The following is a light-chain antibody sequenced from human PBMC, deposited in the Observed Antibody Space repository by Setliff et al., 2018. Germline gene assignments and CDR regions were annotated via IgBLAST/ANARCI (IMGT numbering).Light chain of an antibody. CDR1: QSVSSSY. Sequence: EIVLTQSPGTLSLSPGERATLSCRASQSVSSSYLGWYQQKPGQAPRLLIYGASSRATGIPDRFSGSGPGTDLTLTISRLEPEDFAVYYCQQYGSSSTWTFGQGTKVDSK. V-gene: IGKV3-20*01. CDR3: QQYGSSSTWT. J-gene: IGKJ1*01. CDR2: GAS.